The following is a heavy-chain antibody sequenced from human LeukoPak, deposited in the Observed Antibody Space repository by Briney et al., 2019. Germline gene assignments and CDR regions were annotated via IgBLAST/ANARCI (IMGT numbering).Heavy chain of an antibody. CDR3: ARLDIVVVPAAMYFDYYYGMDV. V-gene: IGHV1-69*01. Sequence: ASVKVPCKASGGTFSSYAISWVRQAPGQGIEWMGGIIPIFGTANYAQKFQGRVTITADESTSTAYMELSSLRSEDTAVYYCARLDIVVVPAAMYFDYYYGMDVWGQGTTVTVS. CDR1: GGTFSSYA. J-gene: IGHJ6*02. D-gene: IGHD2-2*03. CDR2: IIPIFGTA.